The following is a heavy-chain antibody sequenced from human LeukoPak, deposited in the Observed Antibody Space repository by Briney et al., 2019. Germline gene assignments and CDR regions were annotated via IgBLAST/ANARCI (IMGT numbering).Heavy chain of an antibody. CDR1: GFTVSNNY. CDR2: TYSGGRT. V-gene: IGHV3-53*01. CDR3: AKWREVRGPNWFDP. Sequence: GGPLRLSCAASGFTVSNNYMSWVRQAPGKGLEWVSVTYSGGRTYYADSVKGRFTISRDNSKNTLYLQMNSLRAEDTAVYYCAKWREVRGPNWFDPWGQGTLVTVSS. J-gene: IGHJ5*02. D-gene: IGHD3-10*01.